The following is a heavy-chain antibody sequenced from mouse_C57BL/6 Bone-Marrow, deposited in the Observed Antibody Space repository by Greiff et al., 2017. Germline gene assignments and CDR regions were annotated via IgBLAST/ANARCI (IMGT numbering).Heavy chain of an antibody. CDR1: GFTFSSYT. CDR3: ARHVAQAGIAY. CDR2: ISGGGGNT. D-gene: IGHD3-2*02. V-gene: IGHV5-9*01. Sequence: EVMLVESGGGLVKPGGSLKLSCAASGFTFSSYTMSWVRQTPEKRLEWVATISGGGGNTYYPDSVKGRFTISRDKANNTLYLQMSSLRSEDTALYYCARHVAQAGIAYWGQGTLVTVSA. J-gene: IGHJ3*01.